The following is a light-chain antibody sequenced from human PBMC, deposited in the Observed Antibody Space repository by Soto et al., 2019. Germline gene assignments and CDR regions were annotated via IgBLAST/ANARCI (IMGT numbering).Light chain of an antibody. V-gene: IGKV1-5*03. CDR2: KAS. Sequence: DIQMTQSPSTLSASVGDRVTITCRASQSISTWLAWYQQKPGKAPKLLIYKASSLEGGVPSRFSGSGSGTEFNITISSLQPDDFATYYCQQYNTDPITFGGGTTVEIK. J-gene: IGKJ4*01. CDR1: QSISTW. CDR3: QQYNTDPIT.